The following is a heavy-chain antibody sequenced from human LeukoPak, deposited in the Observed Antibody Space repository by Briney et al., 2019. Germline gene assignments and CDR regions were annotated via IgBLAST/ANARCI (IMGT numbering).Heavy chain of an antibody. CDR1: GYTFTTYF. J-gene: IGHJ4*02. V-gene: IGHV1-46*01. CDR3: AREIPGGSPDY. CDR2: INPAADGDT. Sequence: GASVKVSCKTSGYTFTTYFIHWVRQAPGQGLERMGIINPAADGDTTYAQKFKGRVTMTRDTSTSTVYMELSSLRSEDAAMYYCAREIPGGSPDYWGQGTLVTVSS. D-gene: IGHD1-26*01.